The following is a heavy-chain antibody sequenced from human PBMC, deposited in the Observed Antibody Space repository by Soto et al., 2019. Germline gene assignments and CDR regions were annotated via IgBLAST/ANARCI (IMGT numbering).Heavy chain of an antibody. CDR2: ICHSGAT. J-gene: IGHJ3*02. Sequence: QVQLQESGPGLVKPSETLSLTCSVSGGSISTYYWSWIRQAPGKRLEWLGYICHSGATNYNPSLESRVTISVDTSKSQLSLRLTSVTAADTGVYYCARALMGSFDAFDIWGQGTTVTVSS. V-gene: IGHV4-59*01. D-gene: IGHD3-16*01. CDR3: ARALMGSFDAFDI. CDR1: GGSISTYY.